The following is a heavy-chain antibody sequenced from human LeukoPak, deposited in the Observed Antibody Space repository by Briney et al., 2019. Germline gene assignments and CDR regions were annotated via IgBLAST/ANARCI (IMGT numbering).Heavy chain of an antibody. CDR2: ISPVGSRI. V-gene: IGHV3-74*01. Sequence: GKSLRLSCAASGFSFSSHWMTWVRQGPGKGPVWVSRISPVGSRINYADSVKGRFTISRDNAKNTLYLQMTSLRADDTAFYYCARDALEQRVYGFWGRGTLVTVSS. J-gene: IGHJ4*02. CDR1: GFSFSSHW. D-gene: IGHD5/OR15-5a*01. CDR3: ARDALEQRVYGF.